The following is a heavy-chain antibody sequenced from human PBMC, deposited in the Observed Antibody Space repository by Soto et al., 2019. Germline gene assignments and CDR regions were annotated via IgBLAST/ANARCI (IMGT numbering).Heavy chain of an antibody. J-gene: IGHJ4*02. CDR2: IYYSGST. V-gene: IGHV4-59*01. D-gene: IGHD3-22*01. CDR3: ARVFDSSGYYPALDY. CDR1: GGSISSYY. Sequence: SETLSLTCTVSGGSISSYYWSWIRQPPGKGLEWIGYIYYSGSTNYNPSLKSRVTISVDTSKNQFSLKLSSVTAADTAVYYCARVFDSSGYYPALDYWGQGTLLTVS.